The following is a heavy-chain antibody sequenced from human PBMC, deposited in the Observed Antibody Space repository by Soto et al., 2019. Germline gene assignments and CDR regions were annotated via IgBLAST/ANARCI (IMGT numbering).Heavy chain of an antibody. CDR2: INHSGST. CDR3: ARRYGDCFDF. Sequence: SETLSLTCAVYGGSFSGYYWSWIRQPPGKGLEWIGEINHSGSTNYNPSLKSRVTISVDTSKNQFSLKLSSVTAADTAVYYCARRYGDCFDFWGQGTLVTVSS. V-gene: IGHV4-34*01. CDR1: GGSFSGYY. D-gene: IGHD4-17*01. J-gene: IGHJ4*02.